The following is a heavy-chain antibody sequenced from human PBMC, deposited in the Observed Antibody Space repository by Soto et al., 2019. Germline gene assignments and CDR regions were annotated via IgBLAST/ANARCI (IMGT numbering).Heavy chain of an antibody. CDR2: IYYTGVT. D-gene: IGHD6-13*01. CDR3: ASGTLSTIAAPDS. V-gene: IGHV4-59*01. CDR1: GVTIRGYY. J-gene: IGHJ4*02. Sequence: QVQLQESGPGLVKPSETLSLTCNVSGVTIRGYYWNWIRQPPGKTLEWIVSIYYTGVTNYNPSLKCRVTISVDTYQNHFSRQFNSLTSGDKADYYCASGTLSTIAAPDSWGQVTLVTVS.